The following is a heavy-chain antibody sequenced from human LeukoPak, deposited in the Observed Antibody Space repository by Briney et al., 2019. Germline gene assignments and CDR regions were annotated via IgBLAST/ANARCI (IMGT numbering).Heavy chain of an antibody. CDR1: GFTSSAFW. CDR2: IKQDGSEK. V-gene: IGHV3-7*01. J-gene: IGHJ5*02. Sequence: GGSLRLSCVASGFTSSAFWMSWVRQAPGKGLEWVANIKQDGSEKYYVDSVKGRFTISRDNAKNSLYLQMNSLRAEDTAVYYCARDPLGGQLLQDNWFDPWGQGTLVTVSS. CDR3: ARDPLGGQLLQDNWFDP. D-gene: IGHD2-2*01.